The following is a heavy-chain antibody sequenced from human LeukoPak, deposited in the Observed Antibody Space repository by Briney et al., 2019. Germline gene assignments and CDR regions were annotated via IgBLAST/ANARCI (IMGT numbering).Heavy chain of an antibody. CDR2: INWNGGST. CDR3: ARDAQLRYFDWYFDY. V-gene: IGHV3-20*04. CDR1: GFTFDGYG. D-gene: IGHD3-9*01. Sequence: GGSLRLSCAASGFTFDGYGMSWVRQAPGKGLEWVSGINWNGGSTGYADSVKGRFTISRDNAKNSLYLQMNSLRAEDTALYYCARDAQLRYFDWYFDYWGQGTLVTVSS. J-gene: IGHJ4*02.